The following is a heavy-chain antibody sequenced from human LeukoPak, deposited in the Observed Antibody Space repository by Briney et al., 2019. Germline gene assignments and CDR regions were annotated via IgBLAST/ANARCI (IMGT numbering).Heavy chain of an antibody. J-gene: IGHJ4*02. D-gene: IGHD3-16*01. CDR2: VYYSGST. Sequence: SETLSLTCTVSGGSISSYHWSWIRQPPGKGLEWIGYVYYSGSTNYDPSLKSRVTISVDTSKNQFSLKLSPVTAADTAVYYCARGPWGTNFDYWGQGTLVTVSS. CDR3: ARGPWGTNFDY. CDR1: GGSISSYH. V-gene: IGHV4-59*01.